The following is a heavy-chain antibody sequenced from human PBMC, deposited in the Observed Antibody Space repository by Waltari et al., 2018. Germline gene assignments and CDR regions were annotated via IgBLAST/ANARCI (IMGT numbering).Heavy chain of an antibody. V-gene: IGHV4-4*02. CDR3: ARDRGRGLYLES. D-gene: IGHD2-15*01. J-gene: IGHJ4*02. Sequence: WRWGRQPAGKGREWIGQVHRSGGTNYNPSFGSRVTISLDASINQFSLKLTSAAAADTAVYYCARDRGRGLYLESWGRGALITVSP. CDR2: VHRSGGT.